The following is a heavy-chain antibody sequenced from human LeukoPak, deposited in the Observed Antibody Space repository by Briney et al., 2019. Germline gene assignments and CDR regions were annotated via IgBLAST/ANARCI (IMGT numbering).Heavy chain of an antibody. D-gene: IGHD3-22*01. J-gene: IGHJ4*02. CDR1: GFTVSSNY. Sequence: GGSLRLSCAASGFTVSSNYMSWVRQAPGKGLEWVSGIGGSGDNTYYADSVKGRFTISRDNSKNTLYVQVNSLGTEDTAAYYCAKGSYYDSSGSFYFDYWGQGTLVTVSS. CDR2: IGGSGDNT. V-gene: IGHV3-23*01. CDR3: AKGSYYDSSGSFYFDY.